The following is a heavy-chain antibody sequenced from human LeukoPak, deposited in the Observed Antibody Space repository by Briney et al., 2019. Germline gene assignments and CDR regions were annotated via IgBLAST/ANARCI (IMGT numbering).Heavy chain of an antibody. CDR2: IYSGGST. V-gene: IGHV3-66*02. Sequence: GGSLRLSCAASGFTFSSFAMSWVRQAPGKGLEWVSVIYSGGSTYYADSVKGRFTISRDNSKNTLYLQMNSLRAEDTAVYYCARDLGCGGDCYFDYWGQGTLVTVSS. CDR3: ARDLGCGGDCYFDY. CDR1: GFTFSSFA. J-gene: IGHJ4*02. D-gene: IGHD2-21*01.